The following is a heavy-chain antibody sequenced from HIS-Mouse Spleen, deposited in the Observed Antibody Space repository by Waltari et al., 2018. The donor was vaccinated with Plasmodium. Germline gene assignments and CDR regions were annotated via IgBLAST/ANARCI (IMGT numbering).Heavy chain of an antibody. CDR3: ASPYYYDSSGYNFQH. CDR2: IIPILGIA. CDR1: GGTFSSYA. D-gene: IGHD3-22*01. V-gene: IGHV1-69*04. J-gene: IGHJ1*01. Sequence: QVQLVQSGSEVKKPGSSVKVSCKASGGTFSSYAISWFPQAPGQGLEWMGRIIPILGIANYAQKFQGRVTITADKSTSTAYMELSSLRSEDTAVYYCASPYYYDSSGYNFQHWGQGTLVTVSS.